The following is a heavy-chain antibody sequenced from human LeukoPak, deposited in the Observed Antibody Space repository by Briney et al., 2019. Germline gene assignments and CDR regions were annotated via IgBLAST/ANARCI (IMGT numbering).Heavy chain of an antibody. Sequence: GGSLRLSCAASGFTFSSYGMHWVRQAPGKGLEWVAVISYEGSNKKYTDSVKGRFTISRDNSKNTLYLQMNSLRAEDTAVYYCAKEIITGDDYGDFSNYGMYVWGQGTTVTVSS. D-gene: IGHD4-17*01. V-gene: IGHV3-30*18. CDR1: GFTFSSYG. J-gene: IGHJ6*02. CDR2: ISYEGSNK. CDR3: AKEIITGDDYGDFSNYGMYV.